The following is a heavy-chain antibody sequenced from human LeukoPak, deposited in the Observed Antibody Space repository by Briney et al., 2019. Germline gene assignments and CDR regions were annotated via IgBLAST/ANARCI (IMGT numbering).Heavy chain of an antibody. J-gene: IGHJ4*02. Sequence: GESLKIPCKGSGYSFTSYWIGWVRQMPGKGLEWMGIIYPGDSDTRYNPSFQGQVTISADKSISTAYLQWSSLKASDTAMYYCATRGGPGAAAGNTDYFDCWGQGTLVTVSS. CDR2: IYPGDSDT. CDR1: GYSFTSYW. CDR3: ATRGGPGAAAGNTDYFDC. V-gene: IGHV5-51*01. D-gene: IGHD6-13*01.